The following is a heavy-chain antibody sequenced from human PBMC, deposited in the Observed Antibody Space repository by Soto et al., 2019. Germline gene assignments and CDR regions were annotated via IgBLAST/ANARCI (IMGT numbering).Heavy chain of an antibody. V-gene: IGHV3-7*03. CDR2: IKFDGSEK. J-gene: IGHJ4*02. D-gene: IGHD2-2*01. Sequence: LRLSCAASGFIFSDYWMSWVRQAPGKGPEWVANIKFDGSEKQYVDSVRGRFTISRDNSRNSLFLQMNSLRAGDTAVYYCVKDGGYCSSSTCYSPRNHYFDSWGQGTLVTVSS. CDR1: GFIFSDYW. CDR3: VKDGGYCSSSTCYSPRNHYFDS.